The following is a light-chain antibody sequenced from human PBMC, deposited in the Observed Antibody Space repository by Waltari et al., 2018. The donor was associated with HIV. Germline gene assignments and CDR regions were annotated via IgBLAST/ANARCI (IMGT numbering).Light chain of an antibody. CDR1: QSISTW. V-gene: IGKV1-5*03. CDR2: KAS. CDR3: QQYNTSSPWT. J-gene: IGKJ1*01. Sequence: DIQLTPSPSALSASVGDRITITCRASQSISTWLAWYQQKPGKAPKILVYKASSLESGVPPRFSGSGSGTEFTLTINNLQPDDFATYYCQQYNTSSPWTFGQGTKVDI.